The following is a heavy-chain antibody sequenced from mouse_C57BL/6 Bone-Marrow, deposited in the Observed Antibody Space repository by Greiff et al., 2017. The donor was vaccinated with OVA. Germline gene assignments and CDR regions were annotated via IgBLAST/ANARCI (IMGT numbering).Heavy chain of an antibody. CDR2: ISNGGGST. V-gene: IGHV5-12*01. CDR1: GFTFSDYY. Sequence: EVKLVESGGGLVQPGGSLKLSCAASGFTFSDYYMYWVRQTPEKRLEWVAYISNGGGSTYYPDTVKGRFTISRDNAKNTLYLQMSRLKSEDTAMYYCARQGIYYDYDGHWYFDVWGTGTTVTVSS. J-gene: IGHJ1*03. CDR3: ARQGIYYDYDGHWYFDV. D-gene: IGHD2-4*01.